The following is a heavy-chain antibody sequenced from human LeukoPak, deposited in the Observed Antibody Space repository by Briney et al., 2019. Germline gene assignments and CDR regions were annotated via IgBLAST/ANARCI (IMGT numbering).Heavy chain of an antibody. CDR3: ARGWNSYSDY. D-gene: IGHD1/OR15-1a*01. V-gene: IGHV1-69*13. J-gene: IGHJ4*02. CDR1: GGTFRSYA. Sequence: ASVKVSCKASGGTFRSYAISWVRQAPGQGLEWMGGIIPIFGTANYAQKFQGRVTITADESTSTAYMELSSLRSEDTAVYYCARGWNSYSDYWGQGTLVTVSS. CDR2: IIPIFGTA.